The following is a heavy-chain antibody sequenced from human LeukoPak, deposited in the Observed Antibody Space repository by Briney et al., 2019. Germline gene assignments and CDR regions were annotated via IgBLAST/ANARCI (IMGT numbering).Heavy chain of an antibody. J-gene: IGHJ6*03. CDR2: IHYDSSTE. D-gene: IGHD6-19*01. CDR3: ARDRSGWYYYYYYMDV. V-gene: IGHV3-30*02. CDR1: GFAFSSYG. Sequence: GGSLRLSCAASGFAFSSYGMHWVRQAPGKGLEWVAYIHYDSSTEDYADSVKGRFTISRDNSKNTLYLQMNSLRAEDTAVYYCARDRSGWYYYYYYMDVWGKGTTVTVSS.